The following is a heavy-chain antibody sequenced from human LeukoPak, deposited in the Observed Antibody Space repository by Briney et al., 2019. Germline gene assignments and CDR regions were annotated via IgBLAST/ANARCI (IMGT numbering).Heavy chain of an antibody. CDR1: GFTFSNYW. J-gene: IGHJ4*02. D-gene: IGHD3-10*01. V-gene: IGHV3-7*02. Sequence: GSLRLSCAASGFTFSNYWMSWVRQAPGKGLEWVANIKEDGSEKYYVDSVKGRFTISRDNAKNSLYLQMNSLRAEDTAVYYCARTIRGYWGQGTLVTVSS. CDR2: IKEDGSEK. CDR3: ARTIRGY.